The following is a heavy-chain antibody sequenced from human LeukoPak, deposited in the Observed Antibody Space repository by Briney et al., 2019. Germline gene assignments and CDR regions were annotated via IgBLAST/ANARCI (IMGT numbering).Heavy chain of an antibody. CDR3: AKDRRTYYYYCMDV. CDR1: GFTFDDYA. J-gene: IGHJ6*03. D-gene: IGHD1-7*01. V-gene: IGHV3-43*02. CDR2: ISGDGGST. Sequence: PGGSLRLSXAASGFTFDDYAMHWVRRAPGKGLEWVSLISGDGGSTYYADSVRGRFTISRDNSKNSLYLQMTSLRTEDTALYYCAKDRRTYYYYCMDVWGKGTTVTVSS.